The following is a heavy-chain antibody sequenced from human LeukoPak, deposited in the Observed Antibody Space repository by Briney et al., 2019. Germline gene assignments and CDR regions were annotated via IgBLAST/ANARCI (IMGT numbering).Heavy chain of an antibody. CDR2: ISGSGGST. D-gene: IGHD3-3*01. CDR1: GFTFSSYA. V-gene: IGHV3-23*01. CDR3: AKGYDFWTYNWFDP. Sequence: GGSLRLSCAASGFTFSSYAMSWVRQAPGKGLEWVSAISGSGGSTYYADSVKGRFTISRDNSKNTLYLQMNSLRTEDTAVYYCAKGYDFWTYNWFDPWGQGTLVTVSS. J-gene: IGHJ5*02.